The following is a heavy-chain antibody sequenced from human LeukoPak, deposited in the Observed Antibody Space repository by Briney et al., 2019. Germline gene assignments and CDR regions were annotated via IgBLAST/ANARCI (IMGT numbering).Heavy chain of an antibody. CDR3: ARQLGIVVVIGGFDY. CDR2: IYYSGST. D-gene: IGHD3-22*01. J-gene: IGHJ4*02. V-gene: IGHV4-39*01. CDR1: GGSISSSSYY. Sequence: SETLSLTCTVSGGSISSSSYYWGWIRQPPGTGLEWIGSIYYSGSTYYNPSLKSRVTISVDTSKSQFSLKLSSVTAADTAVYYCARQLGIVVVIGGFDYWGQGTLVTVSS.